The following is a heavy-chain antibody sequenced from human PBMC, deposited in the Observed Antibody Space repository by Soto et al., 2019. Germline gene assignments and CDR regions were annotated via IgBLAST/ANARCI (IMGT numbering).Heavy chain of an antibody. J-gene: IGHJ4*02. V-gene: IGHV3-30*18. D-gene: IGHD6-13*01. Sequence: GGSLRLSCAASGFSFGNYGMHWVRQAPGKGLEWVAAISYDGSNKYHGDSVKGRFTISRDNSKNTLYLQIHTLRAEDTAVYYCAKVSSSWYAGFFDLWGQGTLVTVSS. CDR2: ISYDGSNK. CDR1: GFSFGNYG. CDR3: AKVSSSWYAGFFDL.